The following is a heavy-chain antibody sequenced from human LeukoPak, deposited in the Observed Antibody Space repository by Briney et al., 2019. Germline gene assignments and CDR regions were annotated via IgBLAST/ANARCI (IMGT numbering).Heavy chain of an antibody. J-gene: IGHJ4*02. CDR1: GFTFSTYW. D-gene: IGHD1-26*01. CDR2: INSDGSTT. CDR3: ARELPFDY. V-gene: IGHV3-74*01. Sequence: PGGSLRLSCAASGFTFSTYWMHWVRQAPGKGLVWVSRINSDGSTTNYAHSVKGRFSISRDNAKKTLYLQMNSLRAEDTAVYYCARELPFDYWGQGTLVTVSS.